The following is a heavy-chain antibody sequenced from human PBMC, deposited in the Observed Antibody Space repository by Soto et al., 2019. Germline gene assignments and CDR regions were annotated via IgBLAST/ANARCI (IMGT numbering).Heavy chain of an antibody. D-gene: IGHD2-2*01. CDR3: ARDLTIVPATHPRLENYGMDV. J-gene: IGHJ6*02. Sequence: QVQLVQSAGEVKKPGASVKVSCKASGYSFTSYGISWVRRAPGQGLEWMGWISPYNGHTQFVERFQGRVTMTTDTSPKPAYMELRNLRSDDTAHYYCARDLTIVPATHPRLENYGMDVWGQGTTVIVSS. CDR2: ISPYNGHT. CDR1: GYSFTSYG. V-gene: IGHV1-18*01.